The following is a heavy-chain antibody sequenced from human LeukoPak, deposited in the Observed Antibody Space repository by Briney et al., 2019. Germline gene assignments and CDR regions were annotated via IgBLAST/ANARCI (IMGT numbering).Heavy chain of an antibody. V-gene: IGHV1-2*02. J-gene: IGHJ4*02. CDR2: INPNSGGT. Sequence: EASVKVSCKASGYTFTGYYMHWVRQAPGQGLGWMGWINPNSGGTNYAQKFQGRVTMTRDTSISTAYMELSRLRSDDTAVYYCARDSCSGGSCYPYYFDYWGQGTLVTVSS. CDR3: ARDSCSGGSCYPYYFDY. D-gene: IGHD2-15*01. CDR1: GYTFTGYY.